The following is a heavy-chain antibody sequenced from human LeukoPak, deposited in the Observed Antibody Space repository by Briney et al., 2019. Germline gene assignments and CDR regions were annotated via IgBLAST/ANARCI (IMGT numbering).Heavy chain of an antibody. CDR2: IIPIFGTA. CDR3: ARAGDTAMVTSDY. CDR1: GGTFSSYA. D-gene: IGHD5-18*01. V-gene: IGHV1-69*06. J-gene: IGHJ4*02. Sequence: GASVKVFCKASGGTFSSYAISWVRQAPGQGLEWMGGIIPIFGTANYAQKFQGRVTITADKSTSTAYMKLSSLRSEDTAVYYCARAGDTAMVTSDYWGQGTLITVSS.